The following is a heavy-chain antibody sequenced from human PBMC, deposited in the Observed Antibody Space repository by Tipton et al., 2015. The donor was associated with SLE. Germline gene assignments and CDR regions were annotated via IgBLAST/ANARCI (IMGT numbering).Heavy chain of an antibody. J-gene: IGHJ3*02. Sequence: LRLSCAVSGHSISSGYYWGWMRQPPGKGLEWIGSIYHSGSTYANPSFKRRLRISVDTSKNQFSLTLRSVTAADTAVYYCATFRDVVQGVIGAFNIWGQGTMVTVSS. V-gene: IGHV4-38-2*01. D-gene: IGHD3-10*01. CDR3: ATFRDVVQGVIGAFNI. CDR1: GHSISSGYY. CDR2: IYHSGST.